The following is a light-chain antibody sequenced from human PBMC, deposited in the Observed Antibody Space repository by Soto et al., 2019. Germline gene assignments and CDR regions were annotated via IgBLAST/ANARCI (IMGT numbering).Light chain of an antibody. CDR1: SSYVGGYNY. Sequence: QSALTQPRSVSGSPGQSVTLSCTGTSSYVGGYNYVSWYQQHPGKAPKLMIYDVSKRPSGVPDRFSGSKSGNTASLTISGLQAEDEADYYCCSYAGSYTWVFGGGTKLTVL. CDR2: DVS. J-gene: IGLJ3*02. V-gene: IGLV2-11*01. CDR3: CSYAGSYTWV.